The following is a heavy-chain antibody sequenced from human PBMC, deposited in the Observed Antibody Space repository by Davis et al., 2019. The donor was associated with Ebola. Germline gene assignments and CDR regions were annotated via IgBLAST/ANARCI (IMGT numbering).Heavy chain of an antibody. CDR2: IIPILGIA. D-gene: IGHD6-13*01. CDR3: ARGIAAANDY. CDR1: GGTFSSYT. V-gene: IGHV1-69*02. J-gene: IGHJ4*02. Sequence: SVKVSCKASGGTFSSYTISWVRQAPGQGLEWMERIIPILGIANYAQKFQGRVTITADKSTSTAYMELSSLRSEDTAVYYCARGIAAANDYWGQGTLVTVSS.